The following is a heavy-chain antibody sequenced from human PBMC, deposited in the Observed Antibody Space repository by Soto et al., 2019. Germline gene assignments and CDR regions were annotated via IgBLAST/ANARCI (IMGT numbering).Heavy chain of an antibody. CDR1: GGSISSSIYY. Sequence: SETLSLTCTVSGGSISSSIYYGGWIRQPPGKGLEWIGSIFYSGSIYYNPSLKSRVSISADTSNNQFSLRLNSVTAVDTAVYYCARQHYYDSSGYYTWNWGQGTLVTVSS. CDR3: ARQHYYDSSGYYTWN. V-gene: IGHV4-39*01. D-gene: IGHD3-22*01. CDR2: IFYSGSI. J-gene: IGHJ4*02.